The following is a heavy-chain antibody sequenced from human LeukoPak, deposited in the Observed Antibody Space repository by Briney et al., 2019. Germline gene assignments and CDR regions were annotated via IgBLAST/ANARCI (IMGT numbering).Heavy chain of an antibody. D-gene: IGHD6-13*01. CDR3: ARHLAAAGDDAFDI. V-gene: IGHV4-59*08. Sequence: SETLSLTCTVSGGSISSYYWSWIRQPPGKGLEWIGYIYYSGNTNYNPSLKSRVTILVDTSKNQFSLKLSSVTAADTAVYYCARHLAAAGDDAFDIWGQGTMVTVSS. CDR2: IYYSGNT. CDR1: GGSISSYY. J-gene: IGHJ3*02.